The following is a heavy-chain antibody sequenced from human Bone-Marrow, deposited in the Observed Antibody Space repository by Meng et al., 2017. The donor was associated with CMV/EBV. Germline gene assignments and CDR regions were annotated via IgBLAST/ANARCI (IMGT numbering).Heavy chain of an antibody. CDR1: GFTFSSYD. Sequence: GGSLRLSCAASGFTFSSYDMHWVRQATGKGLEWVSAIGTAGDTYYPGSVKGRFTISRDNSKNTLYLQMNSLGAEDTAVYYCAKAMRVTTDQFDYCGQGTLVTVSS. J-gene: IGHJ4*02. D-gene: IGHD4-11*01. V-gene: IGHV3-13*01. CDR3: AKAMRVTTDQFDY. CDR2: IGTAGDT.